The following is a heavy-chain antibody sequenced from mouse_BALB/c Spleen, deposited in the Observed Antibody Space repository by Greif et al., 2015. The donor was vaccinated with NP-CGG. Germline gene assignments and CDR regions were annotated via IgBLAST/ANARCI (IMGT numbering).Heavy chain of an antibody. Sequence: QVQLQQSGAELAKPGASVKMSCKASGYTFTSYWMHWVKQRPGQGLEWIGYINPSTGYTEYNQKFKDKATLTADKSSSTAYMQLSSLTSEDAAVCYCASSYYYGSSYYAMDYWGQGASVTVSS. V-gene: IGHV1-7*01. CDR2: INPSTGYT. J-gene: IGHJ4*01. CDR1: GYTFTSYW. D-gene: IGHD1-1*01. CDR3: ASSYYYGSSYYAMDY.